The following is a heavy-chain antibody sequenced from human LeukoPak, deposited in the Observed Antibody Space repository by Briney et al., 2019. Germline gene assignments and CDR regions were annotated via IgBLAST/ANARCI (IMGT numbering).Heavy chain of an antibody. D-gene: IGHD3-10*01. CDR3: ASFYGSGFSFDY. V-gene: IGHV4-61*02. CDR1: GGSISSGPYY. Sequence: SETLSLTCTVSGGSISSGPYYWNWIRQPAGKGLEWIGRISTRGSTNYNTSLKSRLTLSLDTSNNQFSLSLNSVTAADTAIYYCASFYGSGFSFDYWGQGTLVTVSS. CDR2: ISTRGST. J-gene: IGHJ4*02.